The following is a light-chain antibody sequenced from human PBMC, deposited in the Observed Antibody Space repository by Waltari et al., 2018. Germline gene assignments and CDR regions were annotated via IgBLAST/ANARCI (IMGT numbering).Light chain of an antibody. CDR3: QQYNNWWT. J-gene: IGKJ1*01. CDR2: GAS. Sequence: EVVMTQSPATLSVSPGERATLSRRASQSVSSSLAWYQQKPGQAPRLLIYGASTRATNIPARFSGSGSGTEFTLTISSLQSEDFAVYYCQQYNNWWTFGQGTKVEI. V-gene: IGKV3-15*01. CDR1: QSVSSS.